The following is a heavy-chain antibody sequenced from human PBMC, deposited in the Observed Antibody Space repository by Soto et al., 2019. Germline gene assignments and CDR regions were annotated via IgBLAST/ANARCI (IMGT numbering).Heavy chain of an antibody. CDR1: GGSISSGGYY. V-gene: IGHV4-31*03. CDR2: IYYSGST. D-gene: IGHD3-10*01. J-gene: IGHJ4*02. CDR3: ARDRSYGSGSSTYFDY. Sequence: SETLSLTCTVSGGSISSGGYYWSWIRQHPGKGLEWIGYIYYSGSTYYNPSLKSRVTISVDTSKNQFSLKLSSVTAADTAGYYCARDRSYGSGSSTYFDYWGQGTLVTVSS.